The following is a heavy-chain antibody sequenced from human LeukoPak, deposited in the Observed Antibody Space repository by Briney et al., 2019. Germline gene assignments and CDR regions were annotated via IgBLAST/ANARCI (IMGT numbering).Heavy chain of an antibody. CDR1: GGTFSSYA. Sequence: GASVKVSCKASGGTFSSYAISWVRQAPGQGLEWMGWINPNSGGTNYAQKFQGRVTMTRDTSISTAYMELSRLRSDDTAVYYCARMSRDAGTFDYWGQGTLVTVSS. V-gene: IGHV1-2*02. CDR2: INPNSGGT. CDR3: ARMSRDAGTFDY. J-gene: IGHJ4*02. D-gene: IGHD3-10*01.